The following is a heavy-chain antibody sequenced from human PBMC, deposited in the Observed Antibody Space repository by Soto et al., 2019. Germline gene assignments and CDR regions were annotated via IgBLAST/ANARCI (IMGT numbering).Heavy chain of an antibody. CDR1: GGTFSSYA. V-gene: IGHV1-69*12. CDR2: IIPIFGTA. Sequence: QVQLVQSGAEVKKPGSSVKVSCKASGGTFSSYAISWVRQAPGQGLEWMGGIIPIFGTANYAQKFQGRVTITADESTSTAYRELGSLRSEDTAVYYCAKTLWFGELLYRWFDPWGQGTLVTVSS. J-gene: IGHJ5*02. CDR3: AKTLWFGELLYRWFDP. D-gene: IGHD3-10*01.